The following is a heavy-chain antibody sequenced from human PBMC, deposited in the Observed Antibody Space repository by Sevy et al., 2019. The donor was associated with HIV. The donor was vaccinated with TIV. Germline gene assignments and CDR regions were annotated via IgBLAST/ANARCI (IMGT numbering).Heavy chain of an antibody. D-gene: IGHD6-19*01. J-gene: IGHJ4*02. Sequence: GGSLRLSCAISGFTVNDKYIIWVRQAPGNGLEWVSVIFSSGSTYYADSAKGRFTISRDNSKNTVDLQMNSVRAEDTAVYYCVSLFLSYRSGWSYFDYLGQGTVVTVSS. V-gene: IGHV3-66*02. CDR1: GFTVNDKY. CDR2: IFSSGST. CDR3: VSLFLSYRSGWSYFDY.